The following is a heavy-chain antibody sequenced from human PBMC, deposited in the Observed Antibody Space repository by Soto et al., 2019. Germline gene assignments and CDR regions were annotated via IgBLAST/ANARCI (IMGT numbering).Heavy chain of an antibody. J-gene: IGHJ4*02. CDR2: IYYSGSF. V-gene: IGHV4-59*12. D-gene: IGHD3-16*02. Sequence: PSETLSLTCTVSGGSISSYYWSWIRQPPGKGLEWIGYIYYSGSFYYNPSLKSRVMISSDTSKNQFSLNVSSVTAADTAVYYCARAPETPPIVRVVVPYFFDSWGQGTLVTVSS. CDR1: GGSISSYY. CDR3: ARAPETPPIVRVVVPYFFDS.